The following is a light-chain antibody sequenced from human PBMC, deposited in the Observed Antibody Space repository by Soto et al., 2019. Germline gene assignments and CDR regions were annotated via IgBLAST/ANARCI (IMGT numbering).Light chain of an antibody. CDR3: CSRL. CDR2: EVA. V-gene: IGLV2-23*02. CDR1: STDPATYDL. Sequence: QSALIQPPSVSGSPGQSITISCTGTSTDPATYDLVSWYQQHPGKAPQLIIYEVAKRPSGVSARFSGSQSGDTASLTISGLQAADEAYYYCCSRLFGGGTKLTVL. J-gene: IGLJ2*01.